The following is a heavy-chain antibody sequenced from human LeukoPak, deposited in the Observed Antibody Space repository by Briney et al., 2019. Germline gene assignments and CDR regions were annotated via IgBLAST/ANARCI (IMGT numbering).Heavy chain of an antibody. CDR3: ARDLGKIGGNSSPFDY. Sequence: WGSLRLSCAASGFTFSTYWMSWVRQAPGKGLEWVANIKQDGSEKYFVDSVKGRFTISRDNAKNSLYLQMNSLRAEDTAVYYCARDLGKIGGNSSPFDYWGQGTLVTVSS. CDR2: IKQDGSEK. D-gene: IGHD4-23*01. V-gene: IGHV3-7*01. J-gene: IGHJ4*02. CDR1: GFTFSTYW.